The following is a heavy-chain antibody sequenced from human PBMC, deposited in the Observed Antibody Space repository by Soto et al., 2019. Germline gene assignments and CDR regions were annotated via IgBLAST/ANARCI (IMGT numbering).Heavy chain of an antibody. CDR3: ARVVRCTRSGCYYLAREV. CDR2: INSSVRT. CDR1: GESVSSGYYY. J-gene: IGHJ6*04. Sequence: PAETLSLTCNVSGESVSSGYYYWNWIQHPPGKGLEWIGSINSSVRTNYNPSLKSRVSMSLDTSKNQFSLSLSSVGAADTAIYYSARVVRCTRSGCYYLAREVWGNGKTVIVSS. D-gene: IGHD6-19*01. V-gene: IGHV4-61*01.